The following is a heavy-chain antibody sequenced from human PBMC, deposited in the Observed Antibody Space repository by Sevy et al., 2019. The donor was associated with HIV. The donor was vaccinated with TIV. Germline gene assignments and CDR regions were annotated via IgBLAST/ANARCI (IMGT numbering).Heavy chain of an antibody. CDR2: IYNGGST. CDR1: GASMSSSHY. Sequence: SETLSLTCAVSGASMSSSHYWGWIRQPPGKGLDWIGSIYNGGSTYYNPSLKTRLTISIDTSKNQFSLNLSSVTAADTAIYYCARLPQWLGPSSDSWGPGTLVTVSS. CDR3: ARLPQWLGPSSDS. D-gene: IGHD6-19*01. J-gene: IGHJ4*02. V-gene: IGHV4-39*01.